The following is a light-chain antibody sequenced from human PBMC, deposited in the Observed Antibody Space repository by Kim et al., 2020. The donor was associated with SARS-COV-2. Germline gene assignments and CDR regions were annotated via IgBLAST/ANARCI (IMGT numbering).Light chain of an antibody. CDR1: QTVSATY. CDR3: QQYGSSPRT. CDR2: GAS. J-gene: IGKJ1*01. V-gene: IGKV3-20*01. Sequence: PGERATLSCRTSQTVSATYIAWYQQKPGQAPRLLIYGASSRATGVPDRFSGSGSGTDFTLTISRLEPEDFAMYYCQQYGSSPRTFGQGTKVEVK.